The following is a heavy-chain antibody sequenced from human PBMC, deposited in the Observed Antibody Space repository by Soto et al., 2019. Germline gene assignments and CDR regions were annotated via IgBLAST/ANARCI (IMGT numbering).Heavy chain of an antibody. CDR3: ARDPYNWNDVGYFDY. V-gene: IGHV1-3*01. CDR1: GYTFTSYA. J-gene: IGHJ4*02. D-gene: IGHD1-1*01. CDR2: INAGNGNT. Sequence: QVQLVQSGAEVKKPGASVKVSCKASGYTFTSYAMHWVRQAPGQRLEWMGWINAGNGNTKYSQKFQGRVTITRDTSASTAYMELSSLRSEGTAVYYCARDPYNWNDVGYFDYWGQGTLVTVSS.